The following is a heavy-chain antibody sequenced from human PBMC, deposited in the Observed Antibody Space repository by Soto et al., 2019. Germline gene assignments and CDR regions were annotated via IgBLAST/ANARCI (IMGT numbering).Heavy chain of an antibody. CDR2: INPSGGST. Sequence: SGAEVKKPXASVXVSCKASGYTFTXXXMXWVRQAPXXXLEWMGIINPSGGSTSYAQKFQGRVTMTRDTSTSTVYMELSSLRSEDTAVYYCARAPTGTDEERFDPWGQGTLVTVSS. D-gene: IGHD1-1*01. J-gene: IGHJ5*02. CDR3: ARAPTGTDEERFDP. V-gene: IGHV1-46*01. CDR1: GYTFTXXX.